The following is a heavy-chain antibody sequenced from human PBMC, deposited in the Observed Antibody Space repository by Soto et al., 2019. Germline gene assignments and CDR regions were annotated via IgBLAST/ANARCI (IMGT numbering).Heavy chain of an antibody. V-gene: IGHV1-18*01. CDR2: FSAYNGNT. D-gene: IGHD3-22*01. J-gene: IGHJ5*02. CDR1: GYTFTSYG. CDR3: AKQYDSSGYLDWFDP. Sequence: ASVKVSCRASGYTFTSYGISWVRQAPGQGLEWMGWFSAYNGNTNYAQKLQGRVTMTTDTSTSTAYMELRSLRSDDTAVYYCAKQYDSSGYLDWFDPWGQGTLVTVSS.